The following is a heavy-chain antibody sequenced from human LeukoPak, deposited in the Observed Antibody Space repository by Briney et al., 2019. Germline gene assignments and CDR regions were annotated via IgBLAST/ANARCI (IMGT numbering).Heavy chain of an antibody. D-gene: IGHD6-13*01. CDR1: RFTFSDYG. V-gene: IGHV3-33*08. CDR2: IWHDGSNK. Sequence: GGSLRLSCTASRFTFSDYGMHWVRQAPVKGLEWVAIIWHDGSNKYYADSVEGRFTISRDNSKNTLYLQMNSLRAEDTAVYYCARDRVGRQQLLSPSDYWGQGTLVTVSS. J-gene: IGHJ4*02. CDR3: ARDRVGRQQLLSPSDY.